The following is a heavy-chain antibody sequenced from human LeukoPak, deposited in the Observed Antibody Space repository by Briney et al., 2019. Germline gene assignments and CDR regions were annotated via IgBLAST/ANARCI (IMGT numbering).Heavy chain of an antibody. CDR1: GFTFSSYA. CDR2: ISGSGGIT. Sequence: QSGGSLRLSCAASGFTFSSYAMSWVRQAPGKGLKWVSSISGSGGITYYADSVKGRFTISRDNSKNTVFLQMNSLRAEDTAVYYCAKDLTGSYDYWGQGTLVTVSS. V-gene: IGHV3-23*01. CDR3: AKDLTGSYDY. D-gene: IGHD1-26*01. J-gene: IGHJ4*02.